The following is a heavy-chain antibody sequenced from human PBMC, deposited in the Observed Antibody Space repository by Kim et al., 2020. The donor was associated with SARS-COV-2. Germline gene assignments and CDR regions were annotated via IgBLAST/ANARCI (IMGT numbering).Heavy chain of an antibody. CDR1: GLSTGTSGDY. CDR2: IYHTGNT. D-gene: IGHD6-19*01. V-gene: IGHV4-39*02. CDR3: ATATVSRCWFSFDS. Sequence: SETLSLTCAVSGLSTGTSGDYWAWIRQPPGKGLEWIGSIYHTGNTYDNPSLNSRLTMSVDTSKNHFSLRLTSLTAADTAVYYCATATVSRCWFSFDSWGQGSLVTVSS. J-gene: IGHJ4*02.